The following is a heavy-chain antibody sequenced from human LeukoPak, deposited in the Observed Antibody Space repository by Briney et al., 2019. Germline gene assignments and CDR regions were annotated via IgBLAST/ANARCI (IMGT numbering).Heavy chain of an antibody. CDR1: GFTFSSYS. CDR3: ARGPQKNGHSSGYPGYFDY. CDR2: ISISNSYI. J-gene: IGHJ4*02. D-gene: IGHD3-22*01. V-gene: IGHV3-21*01. Sequence: GGSLRLSCAASGFTFSSYSINWVRQAPGKGLEWVSSISISNSYIYYADSVKGRFTISRDNAKNSLYLQMNSLRAEDTAVYYCARGPQKNGHSSGYPGYFDYWGQGTLVTVSS.